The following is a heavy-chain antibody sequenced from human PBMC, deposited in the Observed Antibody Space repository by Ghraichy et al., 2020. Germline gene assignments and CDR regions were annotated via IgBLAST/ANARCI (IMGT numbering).Heavy chain of an antibody. V-gene: IGHV1-24*01. CDR3: ATIHGDPIPHWFDP. CDR2: FDPEDGET. J-gene: IGHJ5*02. CDR1: GYTLTELS. Sequence: ASVKVSCKVSGYTLTELSMHWVRQAPGKGLEWMGGFDPEDGETIYAQKFQGRVTMTEDTSTDTAYMELSSLRSEDTAVYYCATIHGDPIPHWFDPWGQGTLVTVSS. D-gene: IGHD4-17*01.